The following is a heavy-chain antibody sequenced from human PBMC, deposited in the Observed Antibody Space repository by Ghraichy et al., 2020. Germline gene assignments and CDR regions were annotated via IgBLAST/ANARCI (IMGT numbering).Heavy chain of an antibody. CDR3: VYYSDGWNANH. J-gene: IGHJ5*02. CDR2: IKQDGREK. V-gene: IGHV3-7*02. Sequence: GGSLRLSCAASGFTFSSYWMTWVRQAPGKGLEWVANIKQDGREKNYVDSVKGRFTISRDNAKSTLYLQMNSLRAEDTALYYCVYYSDGWNANHWGQGTLVTVXS. CDR1: GFTFSSYW. D-gene: IGHD6-19*01.